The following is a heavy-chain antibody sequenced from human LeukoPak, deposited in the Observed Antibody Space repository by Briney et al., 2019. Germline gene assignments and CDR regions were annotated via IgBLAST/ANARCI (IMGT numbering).Heavy chain of an antibody. CDR2: ISSSSSYI. D-gene: IGHD6-6*01. CDR1: GFTFSSYS. V-gene: IGHV3-21*01. J-gene: IGHJ4*02. CDR3: ARDRSSSSSDFDY. Sequence: SGGSLRLSCAASGFTFSSYSMNWVRQAPGKGLEWVSSISSSSSYIYYADSVKGRFTISRDNAKNSLYLQMNSLRAEGTAVYYCARDRSSSSSDFDYWGQGTLVTVSS.